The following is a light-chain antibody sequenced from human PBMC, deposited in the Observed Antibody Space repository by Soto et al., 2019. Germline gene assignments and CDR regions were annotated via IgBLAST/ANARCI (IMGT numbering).Light chain of an antibody. CDR1: QSVSSN. J-gene: IGKJ2*01. V-gene: IGKV3-15*01. CDR3: QQYNNWRPVVT. CDR2: GAS. Sequence: EIVMTQSPATLSVSPGERATLSCRASQSVSSNLAWYQQKPGQAPRLLIYGASTRATGIPARFSGSGSGTEFTLTISSRQSEDFEVYYCQQYNNWRPVVTFGQGTKLEIK.